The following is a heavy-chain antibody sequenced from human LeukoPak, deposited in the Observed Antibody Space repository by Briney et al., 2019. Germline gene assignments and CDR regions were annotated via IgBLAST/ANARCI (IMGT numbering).Heavy chain of an antibody. D-gene: IGHD5-24*01. Sequence: SLRPSCAASGFTFSSYGMRWVRQAPGEGLEWVAVIWYEVSNKYYADSVKGRFTISRDNSKNTLYLQMNSMRAEATAVYYCARMGLNRRDGYHPFDYWGQGTLVTVSS. J-gene: IGHJ4*02. CDR1: GFTFSSYG. CDR2: IWYEVSNK. CDR3: ARMGLNRRDGYHPFDY. V-gene: IGHV3-33*01.